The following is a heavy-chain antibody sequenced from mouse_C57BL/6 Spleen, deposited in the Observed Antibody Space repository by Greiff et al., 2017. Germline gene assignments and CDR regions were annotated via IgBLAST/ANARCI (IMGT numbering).Heavy chain of an antibody. D-gene: IGHD6-1*01. CDR1: GYTFTDYY. V-gene: IGHV1-26*01. Sequence: EVQLLQSGPELVQPGASVKISCKASGYTFTDYYMTWVKQSHGKSLEWIGDINPNNGGTSYNQKFKGKATLTVDKSSSTAYMELRSLTSEDSAVYYCANGLSTWYFDVWGTGTTVTVSS. J-gene: IGHJ1*03. CDR2: INPNNGGT. CDR3: ANGLSTWYFDV.